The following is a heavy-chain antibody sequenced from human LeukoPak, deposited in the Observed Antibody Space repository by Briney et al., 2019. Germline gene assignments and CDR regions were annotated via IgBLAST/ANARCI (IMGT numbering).Heavy chain of an antibody. Sequence: SETLSFTCTVSGGSINPYFWTWIRQPPEKGLEWIGHIYYSGNTNYNPPLKSRVAISLDTSKNQFSLKLSSVTAADTAVYYCARGEVHHHTTGRTSASTYYYYYMAVWGKGTTVTVSS. D-gene: IGHD1-1*01. CDR1: GGSINPYF. V-gene: IGHV4-59*01. CDR2: IYYSGNT. CDR3: ARGEVHHHTTGRTSASTYYYYYMAV. J-gene: IGHJ6*03.